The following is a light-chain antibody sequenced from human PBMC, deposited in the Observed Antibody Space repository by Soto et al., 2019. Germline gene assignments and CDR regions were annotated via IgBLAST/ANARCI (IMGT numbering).Light chain of an antibody. V-gene: IGKV3-20*01. Sequence: EVVKTLSPGTLSLSPGERATLSCRASQIVSSSFLAWYQQKPGQAPRLLIHGASIRAAGIPDRFSGSGSGTDFTFTISRLEPEEFAVYFCQQYDKSPWTFGQGTKVDIK. CDR3: QQYDKSPWT. J-gene: IGKJ1*01. CDR1: QIVSSSF. CDR2: GAS.